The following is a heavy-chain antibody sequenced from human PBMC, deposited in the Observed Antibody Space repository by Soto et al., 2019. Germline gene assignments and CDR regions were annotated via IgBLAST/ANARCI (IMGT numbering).Heavy chain of an antibody. CDR1: GNGYIKSE. V-gene: IGHV1-46*01. Sequence: ASVKLTSEAWGNGYIKSETHWVLQAPGQGLEWMGIINPSGSNTGYAQKFQGRITMTRDTSTSTVYMEVSSLRSDDTAVYYCVRESGVGANYLSSWPWGSYFDNWG. CDR2: INPSGSNT. CDR3: VRESGVGANYLSSWPWGSYFDN. J-gene: IGHJ4*01. D-gene: IGHD4-4*01.